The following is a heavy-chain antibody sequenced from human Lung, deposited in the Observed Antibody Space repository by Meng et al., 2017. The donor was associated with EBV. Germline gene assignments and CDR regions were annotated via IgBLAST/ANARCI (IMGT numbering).Heavy chain of an antibody. J-gene: IGHJ4*02. CDR3: ARGELLWDY. CDR2: IYHSGNT. CDR1: GGSISSSDW. Sequence: QGQLQESGPGRVKPSGTLSLTCAVSGGSISSSDWWSWVRQPPGKGLEWIGEIYHSGNTIYNPSLKSRVTISVDTSKNQFSLKLSSVTAADTAVYFCARGELLWDYWGQGTLVTVSS. D-gene: IGHD2-2*01. V-gene: IGHV4-4*02.